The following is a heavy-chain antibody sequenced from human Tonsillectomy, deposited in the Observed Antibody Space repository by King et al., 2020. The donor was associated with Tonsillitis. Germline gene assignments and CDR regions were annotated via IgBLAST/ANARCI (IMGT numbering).Heavy chain of an antibody. CDR1: GFMFSSYW. J-gene: IGHJ3*02. D-gene: IGHD5-18*01. Sequence: VQLVESGGGLVQPGGSLRLSCAASGFMFSSYWMSWVRQAPGKGLEWVANIKQDGSERNFVDSVKGRFTISRDNAKNSLFLQMNSLRAEDTAVYYCTRRNSHLVAFDIWGQGTMVTVSP. CDR2: IKQDGSER. V-gene: IGHV3-7*03. CDR3: TRRNSHLVAFDI.